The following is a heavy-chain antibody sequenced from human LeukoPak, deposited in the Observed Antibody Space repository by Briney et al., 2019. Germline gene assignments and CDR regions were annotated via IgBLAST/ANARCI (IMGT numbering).Heavy chain of an antibody. CDR3: ARVTTTVTTFDY. D-gene: IGHD4-4*01. Sequence: GGSLRLSCAASGFTFSSHAMHWVRQAPGKGLEWVAVISYDGSNKYYADSVKGRFTISRDNSKNTLYLQMNSLRAEDTAVYYCARVTTTVTTFDYWGQGTLVTVSS. CDR2: ISYDGSNK. J-gene: IGHJ4*02. V-gene: IGHV3-30-3*01. CDR1: GFTFSSHA.